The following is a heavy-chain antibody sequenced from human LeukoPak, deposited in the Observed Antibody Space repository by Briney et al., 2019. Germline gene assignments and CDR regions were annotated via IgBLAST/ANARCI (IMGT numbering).Heavy chain of an antibody. Sequence: ASVKVSCKASGYTFTSYGISWVRQAPGEGLEWMGWIGAYTGNTNYAQKLQGRVTMTTDTSTSTAYMELRSLRSDDTAVYYCAREVSTLFDYWGQGTLVTVSS. D-gene: IGHD5/OR15-5a*01. CDR3: AREVSTLFDY. CDR2: IGAYTGNT. J-gene: IGHJ4*02. V-gene: IGHV1-18*01. CDR1: GYTFTSYG.